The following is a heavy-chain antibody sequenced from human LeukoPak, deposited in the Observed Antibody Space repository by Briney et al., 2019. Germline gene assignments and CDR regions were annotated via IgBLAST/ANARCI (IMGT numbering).Heavy chain of an antibody. J-gene: IGHJ4*02. Sequence: RGSLRLSCGASGFTVSSNYMSWVHQAPGKGLEWVSVIYSGGSTYYADSVKGRFTISRDNSKNTLYLQMNSLRAEDTAVYYCARVRTGYDSSGYPIDYWGQGTLVTVSS. CDR3: ARVRTGYDSSGYPIDY. V-gene: IGHV3-66*02. CDR1: GFTVSSNY. CDR2: IYSGGST. D-gene: IGHD3-22*01.